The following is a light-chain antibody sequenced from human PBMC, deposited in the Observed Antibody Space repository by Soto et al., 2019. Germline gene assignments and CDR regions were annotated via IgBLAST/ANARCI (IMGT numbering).Light chain of an antibody. V-gene: IGLV2-8*01. Sequence: QSALTQPPSASGSPGQPFTISCTGTTRNVGGYNYVSWYQQYPGRAPKLMIYEVTKRPSGVPDRFSGSKSGNTASLTVSGLQAEDEADYYCSSYAASNNFYFVFGGGTKVTVL. CDR3: SSYAASNNFYFV. J-gene: IGLJ3*02. CDR2: EVT. CDR1: TRNVGGYNY.